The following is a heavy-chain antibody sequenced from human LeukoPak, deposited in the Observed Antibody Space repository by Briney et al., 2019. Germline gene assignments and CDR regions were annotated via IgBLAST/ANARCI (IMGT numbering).Heavy chain of an antibody. V-gene: IGHV1-18*01. CDR1: GYTFSTYG. CDR3: ARNAGSYFEFAP. Sequence: GASVKVSCKTSGYTFSTYGLSWVRQAPGQGLEWMGWISGNSGKTHYAQKFQDRVTLTTDTSSTTAFMELRSLRSDDTAMYYCARNAGSYFEFAPWGQEPWSPSPQ. D-gene: IGHD1-26*01. CDR2: ISGNSGKT. J-gene: IGHJ5*02.